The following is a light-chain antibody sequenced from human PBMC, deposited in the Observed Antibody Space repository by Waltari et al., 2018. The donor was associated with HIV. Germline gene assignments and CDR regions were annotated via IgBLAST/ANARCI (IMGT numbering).Light chain of an antibody. J-gene: IGKJ1*01. CDR1: QNINSY. CDR2: AAS. CDR3: QQSFSSPS. Sequence: DIQMTKSTSSLSASVGVRVTITCRASQNINSYLNWYQHKPGKAPKLLVYAASRLQGGVPSRFSGSGSGTEFTLTISSLQPDDFATYYCQQSFSSPSFGQGTRVEIK. V-gene: IGKV1-39*01.